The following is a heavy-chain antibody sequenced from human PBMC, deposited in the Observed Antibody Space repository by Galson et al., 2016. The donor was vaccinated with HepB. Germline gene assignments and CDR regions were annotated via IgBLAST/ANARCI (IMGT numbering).Heavy chain of an antibody. CDR2: INAGNGNT. Sequence: SVKVSCKASGYTFTSYAIHWVRQAPGQSLEWMGWINAGNGNTKYSQKFQGRVTITRDTSASTAYMELNSLRSEDTALYYCARGGRAGWLSWGQGTLVTVSS. J-gene: IGHJ4*02. CDR3: ARGGRAGWLS. V-gene: IGHV1-3*01. D-gene: IGHD6-19*01. CDR1: GYTFTSYA.